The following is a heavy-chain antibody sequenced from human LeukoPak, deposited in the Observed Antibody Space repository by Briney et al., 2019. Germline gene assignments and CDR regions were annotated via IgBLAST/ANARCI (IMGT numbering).Heavy chain of an antibody. D-gene: IGHD3-22*01. V-gene: IGHV4-39*07. CDR3: ARDRSTYYYDSSGYYDY. CDR2: IYYSGST. CDR1: GGSISSSSYY. Sequence: SETLSLTCTVSGGSISSSSYYWGWIGQPPGKGLEWIGSIYYSGSTYYNPSLKSRVTISVDTSTNQFSLKLSSVTAADTAVYYCARDRSTYYYDSSGYYDYWGQGTLVTVSS. J-gene: IGHJ4*02.